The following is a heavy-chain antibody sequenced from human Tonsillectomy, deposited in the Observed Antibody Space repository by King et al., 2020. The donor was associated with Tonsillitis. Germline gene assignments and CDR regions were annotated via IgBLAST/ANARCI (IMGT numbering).Heavy chain of an antibody. CDR1: GFSLSTDEMR. V-gene: IGHV2-70*04. CDR2: IDWDDEK. Sequence: VTLKESGPALVKPTQTLTLTCTFSGFSLSTDEMRVSWVRQPPGKALEWLARIDWDDEKFYSTSLKTRLTISRDTSKNQVVLRMTNMDPGDKATYYCTRSQAGSNWFDPWGRGTLVTVSS. J-gene: IGHJ5*02. CDR3: TRSQAGSNWFDP.